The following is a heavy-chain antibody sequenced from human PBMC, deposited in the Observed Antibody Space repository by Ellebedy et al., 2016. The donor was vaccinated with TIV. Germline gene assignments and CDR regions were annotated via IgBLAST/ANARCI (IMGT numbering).Heavy chain of an antibody. D-gene: IGHD3-22*01. CDR3: VRWGDYEGWDL. CDR2: IAGRTSLI. J-gene: IGHJ5*02. V-gene: IGHV3-48*02. CDR1: GFNFGAYS. Sequence: GESLKISCAGSGFNFGAYSINWVRQAPGKGLEWLSYIAGRTSLIYYANSVKGRFTISRDNAKNSAFLQMSNLGDEDTAVYYCVRWGDYEGWDLWGQGTLVSVSS.